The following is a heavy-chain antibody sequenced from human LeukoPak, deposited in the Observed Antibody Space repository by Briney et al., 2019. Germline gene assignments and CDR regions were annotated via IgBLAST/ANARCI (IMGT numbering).Heavy chain of an antibody. CDR3: ARGPPNWGYDY. D-gene: IGHD7-27*01. V-gene: IGHV1-8*01. CDR2: MSPNSGDT. CDR1: GYTFTSYD. J-gene: IGHJ4*02. Sequence: AASVKVSCKASGYTFTSYDFNWVRQATGQRPEWMGCMSPNSGDTGYAQKFQDRVTMTRNTSISTAYMDLSSLRSDDTAVYYCARGPPNWGYDYWGPGTLVTVSS.